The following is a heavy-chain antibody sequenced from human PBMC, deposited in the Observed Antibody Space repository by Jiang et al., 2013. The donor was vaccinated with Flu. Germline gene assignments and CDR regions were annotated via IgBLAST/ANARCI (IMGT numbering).Heavy chain of an antibody. V-gene: IGHV4-39*01. D-gene: IGHD5-24*01. CDR2: IYYSGST. Sequence: KPSETLSLTCTVSGGSISSSSYYWGWIRQPPGKGLEWIGSIYYSGSTYYNPSLKSRVTISVDTSKNQFSLKLSSVTAADTAVYYCAGGRDGHNPPYGMDVWGQGTTVTVSS. CDR1: GGSISSSSYY. CDR3: AGGRDGHNPPYGMDV. J-gene: IGHJ6*02.